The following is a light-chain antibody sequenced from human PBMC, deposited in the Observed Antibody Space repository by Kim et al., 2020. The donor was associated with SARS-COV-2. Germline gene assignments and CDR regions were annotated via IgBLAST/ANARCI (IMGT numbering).Light chain of an antibody. CDR3: SSYTSSTTIL. CDR1: GSDLVGYNY. Sequence: QSALTQPASVSGSPGQSITISCTGRGSDLVGYNYVTWYQQHPGKAPKLIIYDVTHRPAGVSARFSGSKSGYTASLTISGLQADDEAVYYCSSYTSSTTILFGGGTKVTVL. J-gene: IGLJ2*01. V-gene: IGLV2-14*03. CDR2: DVT.